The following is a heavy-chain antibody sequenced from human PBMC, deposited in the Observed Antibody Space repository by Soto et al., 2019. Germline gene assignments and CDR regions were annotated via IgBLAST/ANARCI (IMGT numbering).Heavy chain of an antibody. Sequence: PSEMLSLTCTVSGGSISSYYWSWIRQPPGKGLEWIGYIYYSGSTNYNPSLKSRVTISVDTSKNQFSLKLSSVTAADTAVYYCARENRDYGDLDYWGQGTLVTVSS. J-gene: IGHJ4*02. CDR1: GGSISSYY. D-gene: IGHD4-17*01. CDR2: IYYSGST. CDR3: ARENRDYGDLDY. V-gene: IGHV4-59*01.